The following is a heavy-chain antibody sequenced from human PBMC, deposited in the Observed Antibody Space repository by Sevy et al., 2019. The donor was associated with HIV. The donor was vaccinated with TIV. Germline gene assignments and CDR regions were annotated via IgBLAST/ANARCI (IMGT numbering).Heavy chain of an antibody. D-gene: IGHD4-4*01. CDR2: TWYDGSNK. J-gene: IGHJ6*02. Sequence: GGSLRLSCAASGFSFSNYGMHWVRRAPGKGLEWVAITWYDGSNKYYADSVKGRFTISRDNSKNTLFLQMDSLRVEDTAVYYCARLGLQRYGVDVWGQGTTVTVSS. V-gene: IGHV3-33*01. CDR3: ARLGLQRYGVDV. CDR1: GFSFSNYG.